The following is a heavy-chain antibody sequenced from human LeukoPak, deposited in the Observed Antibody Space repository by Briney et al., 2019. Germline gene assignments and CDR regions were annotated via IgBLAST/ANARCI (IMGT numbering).Heavy chain of an antibody. CDR3: ARGPSPSDYGDQPPFAY. CDR1: GGTFSSYA. D-gene: IGHD4-17*01. J-gene: IGHJ4*02. Sequence: GASVKVSCKASGGTFSSYAISWVRQAPGQGLEWMGGIIPIFGTANYAQKFQGRVTITADKSTSTAYMELSSLRSEDTAVYYCARGPSPSDYGDQPPFAYWGQGTLVTVSS. V-gene: IGHV1-69*06. CDR2: IIPIFGTA.